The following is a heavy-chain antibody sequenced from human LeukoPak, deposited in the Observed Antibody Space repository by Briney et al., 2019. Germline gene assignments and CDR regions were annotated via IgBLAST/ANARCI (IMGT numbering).Heavy chain of an antibody. CDR1: GGSISSYY. CDR3: ARERASSGAWFDP. Sequence: SETLSLTCTVSGGSISSYYWSWIRQPPGKGLEWIGYIYYSGSTNYNPSLKSRLTISIETSKHQFSLKLSSVTAADTAVYYCARERASSGAWFDPWGQGILVTVSS. D-gene: IGHD2-21*01. J-gene: IGHJ5*02. V-gene: IGHV4-59*01. CDR2: IYYSGST.